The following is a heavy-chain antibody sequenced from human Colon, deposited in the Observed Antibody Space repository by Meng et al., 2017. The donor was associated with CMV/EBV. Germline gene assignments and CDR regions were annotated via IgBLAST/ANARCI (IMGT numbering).Heavy chain of an antibody. V-gene: IGHV3-74*01. J-gene: IGHJ6*02. CDR3: ARDRVAGFYYGMDV. Sequence: GGSLRLSCAASGFTFSSYWMHWVRQAPGKGLVWVSRINSDGSSTSYAESVKGRFTISRDNAENTLHLQMNSLRAEDTAVYYCARDRVAGFYYGMDVWGQGTTVTVSS. CDR1: GFTFSSYW. CDR2: INSDGSST. D-gene: IGHD2-15*01.